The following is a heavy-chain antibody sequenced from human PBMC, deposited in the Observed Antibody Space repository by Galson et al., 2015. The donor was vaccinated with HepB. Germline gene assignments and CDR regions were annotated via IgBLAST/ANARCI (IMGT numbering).Heavy chain of an antibody. CDR1: GFTFSSYA. V-gene: IGHV3-30*04. Sequence: SLRLSCAASGFTFSSYAMHWVRQAPGKGLEWVAVISYDGSNKYYAESVKGRFTISRDNSKNTLYLQMNSLRAEDTAVYYCARDGGHGSGSYYLFDYWGQGTLVTVSS. CDR3: ARDGGHGSGSYYLFDY. D-gene: IGHD3-10*01. J-gene: IGHJ4*02. CDR2: ISYDGSNK.